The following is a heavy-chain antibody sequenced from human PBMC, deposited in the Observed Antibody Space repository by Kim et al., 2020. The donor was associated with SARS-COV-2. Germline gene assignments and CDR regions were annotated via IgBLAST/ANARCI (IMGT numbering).Heavy chain of an antibody. CDR2: IYYTEST. CDR1: GASISTGGYY. J-gene: IGHJ5*02. V-gene: IGHV4-31*03. Sequence: SETLSLTCTVSGASISTGGYYWSWIRQHPGKGLEWIGHIYYTESTNYNPSLKSRVTISLDTSKNQFSLELTSVTAADTAVYYCARAVGFGELLLNWFDP. CDR3: ARAVGFGELLLNWFDP. D-gene: IGHD3-10*01.